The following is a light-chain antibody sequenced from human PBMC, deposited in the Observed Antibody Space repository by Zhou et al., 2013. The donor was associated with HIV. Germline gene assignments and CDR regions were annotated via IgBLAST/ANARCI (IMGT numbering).Light chain of an antibody. CDR1: QDISNY. CDR3: QKYNSAPQT. CDR2: KAS. Sequence: DMEMTQSPSSLSASVGDRVTITCQASQDISNYLNWYQQKPGKAPILLVYKASSLESGVPSRFSASGSGTDFTLTISSLQSEDFATYYCQKYNSAPQTFGQGTKVEIK. J-gene: IGKJ1*01. V-gene: IGKV1-33*01.